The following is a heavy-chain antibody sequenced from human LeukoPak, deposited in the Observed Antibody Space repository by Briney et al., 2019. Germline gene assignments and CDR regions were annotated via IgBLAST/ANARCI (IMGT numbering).Heavy chain of an antibody. CDR1: GFTFSSYA. D-gene: IGHD2-2*02. Sequence: GGSLRLSCAASGFTFSSYAMSWVRQAPGKGLEWVSTMSGSGGSTYYADSVKGRFTISRDNSKNTLYLQMNSLRAEDTAVYYCAKDLRYCSSTSCYIPDAFDIWGQGTMVTVSS. V-gene: IGHV3-23*01. CDR2: MSGSGGST. J-gene: IGHJ3*02. CDR3: AKDLRYCSSTSCYIPDAFDI.